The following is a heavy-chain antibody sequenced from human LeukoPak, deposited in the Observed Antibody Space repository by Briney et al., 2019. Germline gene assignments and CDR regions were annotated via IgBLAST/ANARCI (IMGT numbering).Heavy chain of an antibody. J-gene: IGHJ4*02. Sequence: GGSLRLSCAASGFAFSNAWMSWVRQAPGKGLEWVGRIKSKTDGGTTDYAAPVKGRFTISKDDSKNTLYLQMNSLKTEDTAVYYCTTGGYGGQFDYWGQGTLVTVSS. CDR2: IKSKTDGGTT. V-gene: IGHV3-15*01. CDR3: TTGGYGGQFDY. CDR1: GFAFSNAW. D-gene: IGHD5-12*01.